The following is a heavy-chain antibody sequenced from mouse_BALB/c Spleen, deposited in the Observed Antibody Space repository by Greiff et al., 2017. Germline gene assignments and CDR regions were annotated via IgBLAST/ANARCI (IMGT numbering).Heavy chain of an antibody. CDR3: AREEVLGREYFDY. D-gene: IGHD4-1*01. J-gene: IGHJ2*01. CDR2: ISSGGSYT. V-gene: IGHV5-6*01. CDR1: GFTFSSYG. Sequence: EVKLVESGGDLVKPGGSLKLSCAASGFTFSSYGMSWVRQTPDKRLEWVATISSGGSYTYYPDSVKGRFTISRDNAKNTLYLQMSSLKSEDTAMYYCAREEVLGREYFDYWGQGTTLTVSS.